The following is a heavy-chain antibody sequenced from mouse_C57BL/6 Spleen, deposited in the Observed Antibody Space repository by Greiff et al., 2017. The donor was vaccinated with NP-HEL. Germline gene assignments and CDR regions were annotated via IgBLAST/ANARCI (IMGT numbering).Heavy chain of an antibody. CDR1: GYTFTDYN. J-gene: IGHJ3*01. Sequence: EVQLQQSGPELVKPGASVKIPCKASGYTFTDYNMDWVKQSHGKSLEWIGDINPNNGGTIYNQKFKGKATLTVDKSSSTAYMELRSLTSEDTAVYYCVRRDYGPFAYWGQGTLVTVSA. CDR3: VRRDYGPFAY. CDR2: INPNNGGT. V-gene: IGHV1-18*01. D-gene: IGHD2-4*01.